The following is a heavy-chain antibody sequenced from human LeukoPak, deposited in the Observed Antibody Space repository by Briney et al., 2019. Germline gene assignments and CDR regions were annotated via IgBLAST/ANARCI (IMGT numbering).Heavy chain of an antibody. CDR2: IYYSGRA. V-gene: IGHV4-39*01. Sequence: KPSETLSLTCTVSGASISSTSDYWGWIRQPPGKGLEWIGTIYYSGRAYHNPSLRSRLTISVDTSKNQFSLKLNSVTATDTAIYYCVRQKQHCDGGSCFPPDCWGQGTLVTVSS. CDR3: VRQKQHCDGGSCFPPDC. D-gene: IGHD2-15*01. CDR1: GASISSTSDY. J-gene: IGHJ4*02.